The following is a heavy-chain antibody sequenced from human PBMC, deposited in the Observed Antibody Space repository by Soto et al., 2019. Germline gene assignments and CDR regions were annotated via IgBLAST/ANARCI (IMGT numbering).Heavy chain of an antibody. CDR3: ARSLLDEYSSSWRSAYYGMDV. V-gene: IGHV1-69*05. J-gene: IGHJ6*02. CDR2: IIPICGTT. Sequence: GASVKVSCKASGGTFSSYAISWVRQAPGQGLEWMGGIIPICGTTNYAQKFQGRVTITRDESTSTAYMELSALISDDTAVYFCARSLLDEYSSSWRSAYYGMDVWGQGTTVTVSS. CDR1: GGTFSSYA. D-gene: IGHD2-2*01.